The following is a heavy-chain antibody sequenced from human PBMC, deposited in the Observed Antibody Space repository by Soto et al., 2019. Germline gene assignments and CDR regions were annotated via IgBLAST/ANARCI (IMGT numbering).Heavy chain of an antibody. Sequence: GASVKVSCKASGYTFTSYYMHWVRQAPGQGLEWMGIINPSGGSTSYAQKFQGRVTMTRDTSTSTVYMELSSLRSEDTAVYYCARQAGRTVTNNYYYYMDVWGKGTTVTVSS. CDR3: ARQAGRTVTNNYYYYMDV. J-gene: IGHJ6*03. V-gene: IGHV1-46*03. CDR2: INPSGGST. D-gene: IGHD4-17*01. CDR1: GYTFTSYY.